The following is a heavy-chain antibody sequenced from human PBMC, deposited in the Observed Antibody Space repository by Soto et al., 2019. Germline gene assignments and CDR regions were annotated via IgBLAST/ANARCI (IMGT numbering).Heavy chain of an antibody. V-gene: IGHV4-61*01. CDR1: GDSVSSGLYY. D-gene: IGHD3-3*01. Sequence: PSETLSLTCTVSGDSVSSGLYYWGWVRQPPEKGLEWIGYIYCSGSTNYNPSLENRVTISVDTSKNQFSLKLSSVTTADTAVYYCARGPIIPLWLEENWFDPWGQGTLVTVSS. J-gene: IGHJ5*02. CDR2: IYCSGST. CDR3: ARGPIIPLWLEENWFDP.